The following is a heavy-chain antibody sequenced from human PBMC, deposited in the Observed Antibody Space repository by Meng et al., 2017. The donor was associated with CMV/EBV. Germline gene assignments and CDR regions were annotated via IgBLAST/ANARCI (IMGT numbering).Heavy chain of an antibody. CDR3: ARDQRGYSYTTFSYYYYGMDV. CDR2: IYSGGST. J-gene: IGHJ6*02. CDR1: GFTVSSNY. V-gene: IGHV3-66*02. Sequence: GESLKISCAASGFTVSSNYMSRVRQAPGKGLEWVSVIYSGGSTYYADSVKGRFTISRDNSKNTLYLQTNSLRAEDTAVYYCARDQRGYSYTTFSYYYYGMDVWGQGTTVTVSS. D-gene: IGHD5-18*01.